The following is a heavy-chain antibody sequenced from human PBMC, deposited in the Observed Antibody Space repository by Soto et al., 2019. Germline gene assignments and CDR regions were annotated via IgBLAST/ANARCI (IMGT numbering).Heavy chain of an antibody. V-gene: IGHV1-2*02. J-gene: IGHJ4*02. CDR1: GHTFTAYY. CDR3: ATGGLGELLDY. D-gene: IGHD3-10*01. CDR2: INPNSGDT. Sequence: ASVKVSCKVSGHTFTAYYIHWVRQAPGQGLEWMGWINPNSGDTNYAQKFQGRVTMTRDTSARTVYMELSSLRSEDTAVYYCATGGLGELLDYWGQGTLVTVSS.